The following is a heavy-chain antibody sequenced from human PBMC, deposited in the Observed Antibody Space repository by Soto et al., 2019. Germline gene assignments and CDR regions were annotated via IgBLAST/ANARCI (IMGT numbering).Heavy chain of an antibody. CDR3: ARIGRGTSFWEDYFDY. J-gene: IGHJ4*02. CDR2: IYYSGST. V-gene: IGHV4-31*03. Sequence: SETLSLTCTVSGGSISSGGYYWSWIRQHPGKGLEWIGYIYYSGSTYYNPSLKSRVTISVDTSKNQFSLKLSSVTAADTAVYYCARIGRGTSFWEDYFDYWGQGTLVTVSS. D-gene: IGHD1-26*01. CDR1: GGSISSGGYY.